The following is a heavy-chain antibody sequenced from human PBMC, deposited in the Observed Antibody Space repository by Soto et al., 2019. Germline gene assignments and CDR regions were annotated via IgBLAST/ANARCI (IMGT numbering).Heavy chain of an antibody. Sequence: ASVKVSCKASGYTFTSYYMHWVRQAPGQGLEWMGIINPSGGSTSYAQKFQGRVTMTRDTSTSTVYMELSSLRSEDTAVYYCARDLRRWEIPYVDGMDVWGQGTTVTVSS. J-gene: IGHJ6*02. V-gene: IGHV1-46*01. CDR2: INPSGGST. CDR1: GYTFTSYY. CDR3: ARDLRRWEIPYVDGMDV. D-gene: IGHD1-26*01.